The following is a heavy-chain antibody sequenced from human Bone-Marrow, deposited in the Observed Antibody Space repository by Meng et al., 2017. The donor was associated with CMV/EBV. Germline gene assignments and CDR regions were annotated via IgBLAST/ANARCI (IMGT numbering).Heavy chain of an antibody. CDR3: VAEADY. CDR2: ISHTGGT. CDR1: GFTFSSYG. J-gene: IGHJ4*02. D-gene: IGHD6-19*01. Sequence: ESLKISCAASGFTFSSYGMHWIRQTPGKGLEWIGQISHTGGTNYNPSLKSRVTISVDTSKEQFSLKLRFLTAADTAVYYCVAEADYWGQGTLVTVSS. V-gene: IGHV4-34*08.